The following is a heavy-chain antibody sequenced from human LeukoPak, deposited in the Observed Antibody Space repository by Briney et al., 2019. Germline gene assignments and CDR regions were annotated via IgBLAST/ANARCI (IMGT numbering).Heavy chain of an antibody. D-gene: IGHD6-13*01. J-gene: IGHJ5*02. V-gene: IGHV3-21*04. CDR2: ITGSSSYI. Sequence: TGGSLRLSCAASGFTFSTYYMNWVRQAPGKGLEWVSFITGSSSYIYYTDSVKGRFTISRDNAKNSLFLQMNSLRAEDTAVYYCAKKKASAAGTLRFDPWGQGTLVTVSS. CDR1: GFTFSTYY. CDR3: AKKKASAAGTLRFDP.